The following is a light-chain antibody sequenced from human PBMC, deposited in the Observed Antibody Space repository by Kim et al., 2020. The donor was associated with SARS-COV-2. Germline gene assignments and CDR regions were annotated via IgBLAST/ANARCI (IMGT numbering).Light chain of an antibody. Sequence: GQRCNNACSGSDSNIGSHYIYWFQKLPGTAPKLLIYGENQRPSGVPDRFSGSKSGASASLTISGLRSEDEADYVCAAWDDRLTGYFFGPGTRSPS. CDR3: AAWDDRLTGYF. V-gene: IGLV1-47*01. J-gene: IGLJ1*01. CDR2: GEN. CDR1: DSNIGSHY.